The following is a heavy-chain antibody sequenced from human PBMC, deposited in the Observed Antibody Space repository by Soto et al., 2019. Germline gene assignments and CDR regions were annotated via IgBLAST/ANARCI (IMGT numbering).Heavy chain of an antibody. Sequence: SETLSLTCTVSGGAISSRTYYWGWIRQSPGKGLEWIGYIYYSGNIYYNPSLKSRVTISVDTSKNQFSLKLSSVTAADTAVYYCARGESGVIPSYYFDYWGQGTLVTVSS. CDR3: ARGESGVIPSYYFDY. D-gene: IGHD3-10*01. V-gene: IGHV4-39*07. CDR1: GGAISSRTYY. J-gene: IGHJ4*02. CDR2: IYYSGNI.